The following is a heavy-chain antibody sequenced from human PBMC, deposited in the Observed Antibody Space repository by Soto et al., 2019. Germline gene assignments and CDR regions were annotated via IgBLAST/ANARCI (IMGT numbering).Heavy chain of an antibody. CDR3: AKSHPACFGYRTNGVFNY. J-gene: IGHJ4*02. CDR2: ISGSGGST. V-gene: IGHV3-23*01. Sequence: SGGSLRLSCAASGFTFSSYAMSWVRQAPGKGLEWVSAISGSGGSTYYADSVKGRFTISRDNSKNTLYLQMNSLRAEDTAVYYCAKSHPACFGYRTNGVFNYWGQGTLVTVSS. D-gene: IGHD2-8*01. CDR1: GFTFSSYA.